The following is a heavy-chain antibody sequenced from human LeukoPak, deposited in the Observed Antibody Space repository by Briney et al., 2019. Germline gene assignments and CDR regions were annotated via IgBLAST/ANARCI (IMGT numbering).Heavy chain of an antibody. Sequence: SVKVSCKASGGTFNSYAISWVRQAPGQGLEWMGRIIPIFGTANYAQKFQGRVTITTDESTSTAYMELSSLRSEDTAVYYCARDLPLSYFWFDPWGQGTLVTVSS. CDR2: IIPIFGTA. CDR3: ARDLPLSYFWFDP. J-gene: IGHJ5*02. CDR1: GGTFNSYA. V-gene: IGHV1-69*05. D-gene: IGHD1-26*01.